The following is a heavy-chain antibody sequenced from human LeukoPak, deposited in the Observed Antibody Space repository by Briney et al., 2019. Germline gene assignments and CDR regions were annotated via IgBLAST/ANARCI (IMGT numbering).Heavy chain of an antibody. CDR3: ARARGAGPGAHFDY. J-gene: IGHJ4*02. D-gene: IGHD3-10*01. CDR2: INTDGSST. CDR1: GFTFSRYW. Sequence: GGSLRLSCAASGFTFSRYWMHWVRHAPGKGLVWVSRINTDGSSTSYADSVKSRITISRDNAKNTLYLQMNSLRAEDTAVYYCARARGAGPGAHFDYWGQGTPVIVSS. V-gene: IGHV3-74*01.